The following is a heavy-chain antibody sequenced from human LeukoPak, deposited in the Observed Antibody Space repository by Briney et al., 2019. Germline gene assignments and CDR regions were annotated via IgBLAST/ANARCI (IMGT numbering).Heavy chain of an antibody. J-gene: IGHJ4*02. Sequence: GGSLRLSCAASGFTFSSYAMSWVRQAPGKGLEWVSAISGSGGSTYYADSVKGRFTISRDNAKNSLYLQMNGLRAEDTAVYYCARDKGYYDSSGPDYWGQGTLVTVSS. CDR1: GFTFSSYA. V-gene: IGHV3-23*01. D-gene: IGHD3-22*01. CDR3: ARDKGYYDSSGPDY. CDR2: ISGSGGST.